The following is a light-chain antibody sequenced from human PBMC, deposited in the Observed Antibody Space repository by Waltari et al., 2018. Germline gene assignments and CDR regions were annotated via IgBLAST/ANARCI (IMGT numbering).Light chain of an antibody. CDR2: EVN. V-gene: IGLV2-8*01. CDR1: SSDVGGYNY. J-gene: IGLJ1*01. CDR3: SSYAGSSTPLYV. Sequence: QSALTQPPSASGAPGQSVTISCTGTSSDVGGYNYVPWYQQHPGKAPKIMIIEVNKRPSGVPDRFSGSKSGNTASLTVSGLQAEDEADYYCSSYAGSSTPLYVFGTGTKVTVL.